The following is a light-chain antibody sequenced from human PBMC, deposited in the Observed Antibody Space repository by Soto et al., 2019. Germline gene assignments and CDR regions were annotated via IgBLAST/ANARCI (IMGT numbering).Light chain of an antibody. CDR3: SSYTGSSTLV. V-gene: IGLV2-14*01. CDR1: SSDVGGYKY. CDR2: DVS. Sequence: QSALTQPASVSGSPGQSTTISCTGTSSDVGGYKYVSWYQQHPGKAPKLMIYDVSNRPSGVSNRFSGSKSGNTASLTISGLQAEDEADYYCSSYTGSSTLVFGGGTKLTVL. J-gene: IGLJ2*01.